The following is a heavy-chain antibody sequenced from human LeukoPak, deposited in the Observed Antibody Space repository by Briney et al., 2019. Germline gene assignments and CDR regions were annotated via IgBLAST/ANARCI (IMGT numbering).Heavy chain of an antibody. CDR1: GVSISSYY. D-gene: IGHD6-19*01. Sequence: PSETLSLTCTVSGVSISSYYWSWIRQPAGKGLEWIGRIYTSGSTNYNPSLKSRVTMSEDTSKNQFSLKLSSVTAADTAVYYCARDEGAVAGRYFDYWGQGTLVTVSS. CDR2: IYTSGST. J-gene: IGHJ4*02. CDR3: ARDEGAVAGRYFDY. V-gene: IGHV4-4*07.